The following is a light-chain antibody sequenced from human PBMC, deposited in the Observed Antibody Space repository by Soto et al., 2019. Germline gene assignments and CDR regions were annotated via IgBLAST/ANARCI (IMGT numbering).Light chain of an antibody. CDR3: QQLSSYPLA. CDR2: DAY. J-gene: IGKJ4*01. CDR1: QDISFY. Sequence: DIQLTQSPSFLSASVGDRVTITCRASQDISFYLAWYQQKPGKAPKLLIYDAYTLQSGVPSRFSGSRSGTEFSLTSSSLQPEEFATYYCQQLSSYPLAFGGGTKVEIE. V-gene: IGKV1-9*01.